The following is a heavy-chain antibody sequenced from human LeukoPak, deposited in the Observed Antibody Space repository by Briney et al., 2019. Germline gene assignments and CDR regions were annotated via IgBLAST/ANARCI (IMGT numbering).Heavy chain of an antibody. J-gene: IGHJ4*02. CDR3: ARGSGSFHHFDY. CDR2: IIPILGIA. V-gene: IGHV1-69*04. D-gene: IGHD1-26*01. CDR1: GGTFSSYA. Sequence: EASVKVSCKASGGTFSSYAISWVRQAPGQGLEWMGRIIPILGIANYAQKFQGRVTITADKSTSTAYMELSSLRSEDTAVYYCARGSGSFHHFDYWGQGTLVTVSS.